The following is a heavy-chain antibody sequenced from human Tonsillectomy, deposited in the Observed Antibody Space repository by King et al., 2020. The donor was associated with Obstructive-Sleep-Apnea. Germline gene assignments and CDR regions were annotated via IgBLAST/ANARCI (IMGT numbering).Heavy chain of an antibody. D-gene: IGHD4-17*01. V-gene: IGHV3-15*01. CDR1: GFVFRNAW. CDR3: TTGGTVTTTAWLAFDI. J-gene: IGHJ3*02. Sequence: EVQLVESGGGLVKPGGSLRLSCAASGFVFRNAWMSWVRQAPGKGLEWVGRIKSKTDGGTADYAAPVKGRVTISRDDSKNTLYLQMNSLKTEDTDVYYCTTGGTVTTTAWLAFDIWGRGTMVTVSS. CDR2: IKSKTDGGTA.